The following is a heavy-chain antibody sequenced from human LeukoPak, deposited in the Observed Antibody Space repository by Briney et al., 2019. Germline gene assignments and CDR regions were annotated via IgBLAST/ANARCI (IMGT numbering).Heavy chain of an antibody. CDR2: IYYSGST. CDR3: ARERGGLYYGSGSYIDY. D-gene: IGHD3-10*01. J-gene: IGHJ4*02. V-gene: IGHV4-59*01. Sequence: SETLSLTCAVYGGSFSGYYWSWIRQPPGKGLEWIGYIYYSGSTNYNPSLKSRVTISVDTSKNQFSLKLSSVTAADTAVYYCARERGGLYYGSGSYIDYWGQGTLVTVSS. CDR1: GGSFSGYY.